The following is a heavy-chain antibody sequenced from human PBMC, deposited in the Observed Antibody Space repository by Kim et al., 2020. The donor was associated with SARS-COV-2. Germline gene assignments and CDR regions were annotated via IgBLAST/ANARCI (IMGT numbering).Heavy chain of an antibody. V-gene: IGHV7-4-1*01. J-gene: IGHJ4*02. CDR2: INTQTGNP. CDR3: ARRDVATTNLLY. CDR1: GYTFNSLG. D-gene: IGHD2-15*01. Sequence: ASVKVSCKASGYTFNSLGLNWVRQAPGQGLEWLGWINTQTGNPTYAQGFTGHFVFSLDTSVSTAYLQIPSLRAEDTAVYFCARRDVATTNLLYWGQGTLVTVAS.